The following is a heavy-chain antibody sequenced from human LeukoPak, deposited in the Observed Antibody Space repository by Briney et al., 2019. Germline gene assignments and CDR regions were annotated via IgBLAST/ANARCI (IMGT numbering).Heavy chain of an antibody. D-gene: IGHD3-3*02. V-gene: IGHV3-48*03. CDR2: ISSSGSTI. J-gene: IGHJ4*02. Sequence: PGGSLRLSCAASGFTFSTYEMNWVRQAPGKGLEWVPYISSSGSTIYYADSVKGRFTISRDNAKNSLYLQMNSLGAEDTAVYYCARDRISYFDYWGQGTLVTVSS. CDR3: ARDRISYFDY. CDR1: GFTFSTYE.